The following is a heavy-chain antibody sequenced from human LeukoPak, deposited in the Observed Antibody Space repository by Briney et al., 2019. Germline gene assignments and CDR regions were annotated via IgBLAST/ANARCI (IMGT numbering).Heavy chain of an antibody. CDR2: ISVYNGNT. V-gene: IGHV1-18*01. J-gene: IGHJ4*02. Sequence: AAVKVSCKPSGYTFTSYVISWVRQAPGQGPEGMGWISVYNGNTNYAQTLQGRATMTTDTSTSTAYMELRSGRSDDTAVYCCARGYDILTPWDYWGQGTLVTVSS. CDR1: GYTFTSYV. D-gene: IGHD3-9*01. CDR3: ARGYDILTPWDY.